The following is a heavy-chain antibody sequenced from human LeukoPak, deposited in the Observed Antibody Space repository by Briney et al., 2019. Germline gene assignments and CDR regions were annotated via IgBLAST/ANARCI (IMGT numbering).Heavy chain of an antibody. Sequence: GRSLRLSCAASGFTFSSYAMHWVRQAPGKGLEWVAVISYDGSNKYYADSVKGRFTISRDNSKNMLYLQMNSLRAEDTAVYYCARDHWGRWLQSIDYWGQGTLVTVSS. CDR2: ISYDGSNK. J-gene: IGHJ4*02. CDR1: GFTFSSYA. CDR3: ARDHWGRWLQSIDY. V-gene: IGHV3-30-3*01. D-gene: IGHD5-24*01.